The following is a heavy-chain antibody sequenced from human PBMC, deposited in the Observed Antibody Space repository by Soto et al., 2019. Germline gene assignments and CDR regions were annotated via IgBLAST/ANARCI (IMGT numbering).Heavy chain of an antibody. D-gene: IGHD6-19*01. Sequence: QVQLVQSGAEVKKPGSSVKVSCKASGGTFSSYTISWVRQAPGQGLEWTGRIIPILGIANYAQKFQGRVTITADKSTSTAYMELSSLRSEDTAVYYCATFRDGWTGYYWGQGTLVTVSS. CDR1: GGTFSSYT. CDR2: IIPILGIA. J-gene: IGHJ4*02. CDR3: ATFRDGWTGYY. V-gene: IGHV1-69*02.